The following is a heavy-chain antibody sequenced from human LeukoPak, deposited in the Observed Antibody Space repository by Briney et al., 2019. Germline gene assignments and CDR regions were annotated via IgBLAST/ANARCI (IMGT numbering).Heavy chain of an antibody. Sequence: PSETLSLTCTVSGYSISSGYYWGWIRQPPGKGLEWIGNIFYSGSTKYNPSLKSRVTISVDTSKNQFSLRLSSVTAADTAVYYCAREISAGWSPFDYWGQGTLVTVSS. CDR2: IFYSGST. CDR1: GYSISSGYY. D-gene: IGHD6-19*01. CDR3: AREISAGWSPFDY. J-gene: IGHJ4*02. V-gene: IGHV4-38-2*02.